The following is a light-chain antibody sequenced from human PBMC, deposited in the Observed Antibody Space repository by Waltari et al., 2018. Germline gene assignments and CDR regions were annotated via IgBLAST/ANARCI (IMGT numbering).Light chain of an antibody. CDR2: DVN. CDR1: SSYAGDYNY. Sequence: QSALTQPASVSASPGQSISNSCTETSSYAGDYNYVSWYQQHPGKAPKLIIYDVNKRPSGVSNRFSASKSGNTASLTISGLQPEDEADYYCSSYTRSSTFLFGGGTKLTVL. CDR3: SSYTRSSTFL. J-gene: IGLJ3*02. V-gene: IGLV2-14*01.